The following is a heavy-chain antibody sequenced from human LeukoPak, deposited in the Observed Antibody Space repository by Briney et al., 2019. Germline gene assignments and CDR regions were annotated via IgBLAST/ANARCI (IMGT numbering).Heavy chain of an antibody. J-gene: IGHJ4*02. CDR2: ITTDGSST. Sequence: GGSLRLPCAASGFPFSSYWMHWVRQAPGKGLVWVSRITTDGSSTTYADSVRGRFTISRDNAKNTLYLQMNSLRAEDTAVYYCARTVSAYFFDYWGQGTLVTVSS. CDR1: GFPFSSYW. D-gene: IGHD3-9*01. CDR3: ARTVSAYFFDY. V-gene: IGHV3-74*01.